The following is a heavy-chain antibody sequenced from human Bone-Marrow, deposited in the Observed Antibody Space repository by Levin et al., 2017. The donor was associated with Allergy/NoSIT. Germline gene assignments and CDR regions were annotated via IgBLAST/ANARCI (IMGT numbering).Heavy chain of an antibody. CDR1: GITFSDHH. Sequence: GGSLRLSCAASGITFSDHHMDWVRQAPGKGLEWVGRIRNKANTYTTEYAASVEGRFTVSRDDSRNSLFLQMNSLKTEDTAVYYCAWTTPYNYLYYGLDVWGPGTTVTVS. J-gene: IGHJ6*02. CDR2: IRNKANTYTT. V-gene: IGHV3-72*01. D-gene: IGHD3/OR15-3a*01. CDR3: AWTTPYNYLYYGLDV.